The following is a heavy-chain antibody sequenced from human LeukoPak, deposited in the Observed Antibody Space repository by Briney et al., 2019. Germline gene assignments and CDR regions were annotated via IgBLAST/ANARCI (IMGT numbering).Heavy chain of an antibody. D-gene: IGHD1-1*01. CDR1: GFTYSSYG. Sequence: GGSLRLSCAASGFTYSSYGMNWGRQAPGKGLEWISYISGSGDTIYNADSVKGRFAISRDNGQNSLYLQMNSLRGEDTAVYYCARTFTTYYYYMDVWGKGATVTVSS. CDR3: ARTFTTYYYYMDV. J-gene: IGHJ6*03. V-gene: IGHV3-48*01. CDR2: ISGSGDTI.